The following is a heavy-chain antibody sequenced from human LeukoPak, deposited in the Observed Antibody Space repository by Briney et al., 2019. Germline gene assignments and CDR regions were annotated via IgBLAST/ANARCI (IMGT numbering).Heavy chain of an antibody. V-gene: IGHV4-34*01. CDR3: ARGLTRGYTYGPPGY. J-gene: IGHJ4*02. Sequence: SETLSLTCAVYGGSFNHYYWSWLRQSPGKGLEWIGEINHTGGTSYNPSLKSRVTISVDTSKNQFSLKLTSVTAADTAVYYCARGLTRGYTYGPPGYWGQGTLVAVSS. CDR2: INHTGGT. D-gene: IGHD2-8*01. CDR1: GGSFNHYY.